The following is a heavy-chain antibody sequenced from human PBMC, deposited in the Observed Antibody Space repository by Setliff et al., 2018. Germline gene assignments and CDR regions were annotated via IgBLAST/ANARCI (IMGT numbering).Heavy chain of an antibody. Sequence: GESLKISCRGSGYTFSDYWIGWVRQMPGKGLEWMGIIYPGDSDTRYSPSFQGQVIFSADKSISTAYLQWSSLKASGTATYYCARVVGADGIGIDYWGQGTVVTVSS. D-gene: IGHD2-15*01. J-gene: IGHJ4*02. CDR1: GYTFSDYW. CDR2: IYPGDSDT. V-gene: IGHV5-51*01. CDR3: ARVVGADGIGIDY.